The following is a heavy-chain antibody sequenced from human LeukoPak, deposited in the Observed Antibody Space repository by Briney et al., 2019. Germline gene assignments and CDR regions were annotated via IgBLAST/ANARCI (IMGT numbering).Heavy chain of an antibody. V-gene: IGHV4-59*12. J-gene: IGHJ3*01. CDR2: IFYREGFSYGGTT. D-gene: IGHD6-19*01. CDR1: GVSISGSY. CDR3: ARGFPPGSGSRGSHAFDV. Sequence: RPSETLSLTCSVSGVSISGSYWIWIRQSPGRGLEWIASIFYREGFSYGGTTFYNPSLESRVTISIDTSKNAFSLKLTSVTAADTAVYYCARGFPPGSGSRGSHAFDVWGQGTMVTVSS.